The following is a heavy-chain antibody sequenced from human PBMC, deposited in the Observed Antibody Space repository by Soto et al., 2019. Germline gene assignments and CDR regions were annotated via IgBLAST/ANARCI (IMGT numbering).Heavy chain of an antibody. CDR1: GGTFSSYT. V-gene: IGHV1-69*02. Sequence: ASVKVSCKASGGTFSSYTISWVRQAPGQGLEWMGRIIPILGIANYAQKFQGRVTITADKSTSTAYMELSSLRSEDTAVYYCARAYSSSWYNYYYMDVWGKGTTVTVSS. CDR3: ARAYSSSWYNYYYMDV. J-gene: IGHJ6*03. CDR2: IIPILGIA. D-gene: IGHD6-13*01.